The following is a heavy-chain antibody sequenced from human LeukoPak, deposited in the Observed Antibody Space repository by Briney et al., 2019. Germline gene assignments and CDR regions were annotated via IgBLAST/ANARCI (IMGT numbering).Heavy chain of an antibody. J-gene: IGHJ4*02. D-gene: IGHD6-6*01. CDR1: GFTFSSYW. CDR2: ISSSSSYI. V-gene: IGHV3-21*01. CDR3: ARDASYSSSSPRGY. Sequence: GGSLRLSCAASGFTFSSYWTHWVRQAPGKGLEWVSSISSSSSYIYYADSVKGRFTISRDNAKNSLYLQMNSLRAEDTAVYYCARDASYSSSSPRGYWGQGTLVTVSS.